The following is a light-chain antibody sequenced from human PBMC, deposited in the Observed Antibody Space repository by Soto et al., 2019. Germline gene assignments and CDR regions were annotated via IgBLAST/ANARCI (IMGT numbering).Light chain of an antibody. J-gene: IGKJ2*01. CDR2: KAS. Sequence: DIQMTQSPSTLSASVGDRVTITCRASQSISSWLAWYHQKPGKAPKLLIYKASSLESGVPSGFSGSGSGTEFTLTISGLQPGDSATYYCLQHYNYPYTFGQGTKV. CDR1: QSISSW. V-gene: IGKV1-5*03. CDR3: LQHYNYPYT.